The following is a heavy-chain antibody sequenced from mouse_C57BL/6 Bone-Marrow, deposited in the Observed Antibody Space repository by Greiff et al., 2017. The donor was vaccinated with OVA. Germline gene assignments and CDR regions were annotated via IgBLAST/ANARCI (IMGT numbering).Heavy chain of an antibody. D-gene: IGHD2-1*01. CDR3: ATIYYGNYDFDY. CDR2: IYPGDGDT. J-gene: IGHJ2*01. CDR1: GYAFRSSW. Sequence: QVQLQQSGPELVKPGASVKISCKASGYAFRSSWMNWVKQRPGKGLEWIGRIYPGDGDTNYNGKFKGKATLTADKSSSTAYMQLSSLTSEDSAVYFCATIYYGNYDFDYWGQGTTLTVSS. V-gene: IGHV1-82*01.